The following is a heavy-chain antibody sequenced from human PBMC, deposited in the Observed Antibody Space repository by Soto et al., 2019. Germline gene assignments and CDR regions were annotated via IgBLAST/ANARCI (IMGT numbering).Heavy chain of an antibody. J-gene: IGHJ5*02. D-gene: IGHD6-13*01. CDR1: GFTFSSYA. CDR3: AKDPSAAGASNWFDP. CDR2: ISGSGGST. V-gene: IGHV3-23*01. Sequence: LRLSCAASGFTFSSYAMSWVRQAPGKGLEWVSAISGSGGSTYYADSVKGRFTISRDNSKNTLYLQMNSLRAEDTAVYYCAKDPSAAGASNWFDPWGQGTLVTVSS.